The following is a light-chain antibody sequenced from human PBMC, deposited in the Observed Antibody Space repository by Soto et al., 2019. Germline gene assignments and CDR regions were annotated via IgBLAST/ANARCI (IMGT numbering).Light chain of an antibody. Sequence: DIVMTQSPLSLPVTPGEPASISCRSSQSLLHSNGYNYLDWYLQKPGQSPQLLIYLGSNRASGVPDRFSGSGSGTDFTLKLSRVEAEDVGVYYCMQALQTQYTFGQGTKLEIK. CDR2: LGS. V-gene: IGKV2-28*01. CDR3: MQALQTQYT. J-gene: IGKJ2*01. CDR1: QSLLHSNGYNY.